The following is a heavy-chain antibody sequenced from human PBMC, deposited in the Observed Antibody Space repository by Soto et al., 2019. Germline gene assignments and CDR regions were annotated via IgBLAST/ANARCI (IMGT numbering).Heavy chain of an antibody. CDR2: ITSTGDRA. J-gene: IGHJ4*02. CDR1: GFTFSSYA. CDR3: AKYYMVTRSPFDY. V-gene: IGHV3-23*01. D-gene: IGHD5-18*01. Sequence: EVQLLESGGGWVQPGGSLRLSCAASGFTFSSYAMSWVRQAPGKGLEWVSSITSTGDRAYYADSVKGRFTVSRDNSKNTLYLQMNSLRAEDTAVYYCAKYYMVTRSPFDYWGQGTLVTVSS.